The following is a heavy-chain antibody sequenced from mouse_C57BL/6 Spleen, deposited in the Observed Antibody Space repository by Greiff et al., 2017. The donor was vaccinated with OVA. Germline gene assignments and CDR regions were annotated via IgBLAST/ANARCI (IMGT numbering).Heavy chain of an antibody. Sequence: EVKLMESGEGLVKPGGSLKLSCAASGFTFSSYAMSWVRQTPEKRLEWVAYISSGGDYIYYADTVKGRVTISRDNARNTLYLQMSSLKSEDTAMYYCTREEGGGPYAMDYWGQGTSVTVSS. J-gene: IGHJ4*01. V-gene: IGHV5-9-1*02. CDR3: TREEGGGPYAMDY. D-gene: IGHD3-3*01. CDR2: ISSGGDYI. CDR1: GFTFSSYA.